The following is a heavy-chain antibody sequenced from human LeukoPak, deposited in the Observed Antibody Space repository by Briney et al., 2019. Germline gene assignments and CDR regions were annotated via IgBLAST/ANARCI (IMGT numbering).Heavy chain of an antibody. Sequence: PGGSLRLSCAASGFTFSSYEMNWVRQAPGKGLEWVSYISSSGSTIYYADSVKGRFTISRDNAKNSLYLQMNSLRAEDTALYYCARATGYSSSRSHYYYMDVWGKGTTVTVSS. CDR2: ISSSGSTI. CDR3: ARATGYSSSRSHYYYMDV. CDR1: GFTFSSYE. V-gene: IGHV3-48*03. D-gene: IGHD6-13*01. J-gene: IGHJ6*03.